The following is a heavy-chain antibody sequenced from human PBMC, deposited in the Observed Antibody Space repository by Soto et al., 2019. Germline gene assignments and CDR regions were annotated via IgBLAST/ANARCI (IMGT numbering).Heavy chain of an antibody. J-gene: IGHJ6*02. CDR2: IKQDGSEE. D-gene: IGHD3-3*01. Sequence: EVQLVESGGGLVQPGRSLRLSCVDSGFTFSSYWMSWVRQAPVKGLEWVCNIKQDGSEENYVDSVKGRSTISRDNAKNSMYLRVNGVGAEDTSVYGCARVEASGGGWDVWGPGTTVVVSS. CDR3: ARVEASGGGWDV. CDR1: GFTFSSYW. V-gene: IGHV3-7*01.